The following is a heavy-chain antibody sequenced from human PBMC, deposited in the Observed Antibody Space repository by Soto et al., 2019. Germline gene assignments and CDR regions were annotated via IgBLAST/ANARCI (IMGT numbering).Heavy chain of an antibody. Sequence: QVHLQESGPGLVKPSETLSLTCNVSGGSITNFYWSWIRQPPGKGLEWLAWLFNSGRTNYNPSPRSRVTMSADTSKNHFSLHLTSVTAADTAVYFCARSPGLGNWFDPWGQGTLVTVSS. V-gene: IGHV4-59*01. CDR3: ARSPGLGNWFDP. J-gene: IGHJ5*02. CDR1: GGSITNFY. CDR2: LFNSGRT. D-gene: IGHD6-19*01.